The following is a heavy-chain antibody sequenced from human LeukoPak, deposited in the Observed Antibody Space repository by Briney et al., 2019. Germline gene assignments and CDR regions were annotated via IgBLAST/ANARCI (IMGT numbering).Heavy chain of an antibody. CDR1: GFTFSSYG. D-gene: IGHD3-10*01. Sequence: GGSLRLSCAASGFTFSSYGMHWVRQAPGKGLEWVAVIWYDGSNKYYADSVKGRFTISRDNSKNTLYLQMNSLRAEDTAVYYCARDPITMVRGVTSVHFDYWGQGTLVTVSS. CDR3: ARDPITMVRGVTSVHFDY. CDR2: IWYDGSNK. J-gene: IGHJ4*02. V-gene: IGHV3-33*08.